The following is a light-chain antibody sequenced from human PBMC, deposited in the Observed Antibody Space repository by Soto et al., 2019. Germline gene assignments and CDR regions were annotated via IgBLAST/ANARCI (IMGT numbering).Light chain of an antibody. CDR2: EGS. Sequence: QSALTQPPSASGSPGQSVTISCTGTSSDVGSYNFVSWYQQHPGKAPKLMIYEGSKRPSGVSNRFSGSKSGNTASLTISVLQADEEADYYCSSYAGRIYVVFGGGTKLTVL. CDR1: SSDVGSYNF. V-gene: IGLV2-14*02. CDR3: SSYAGRIYVV. J-gene: IGLJ2*01.